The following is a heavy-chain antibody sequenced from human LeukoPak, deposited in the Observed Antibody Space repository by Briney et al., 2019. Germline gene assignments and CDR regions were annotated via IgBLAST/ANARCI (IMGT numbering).Heavy chain of an antibody. J-gene: IGHJ4*02. CDR1: GGSISTSNYY. CDR2: IFYSGST. V-gene: IGHV4-39*07. D-gene: IGHD4-17*01. Sequence: SETLSLTCTVSGGSISTSNYYWGWIRQPPGKGLEWIGNIFYSGSTYYSPSLRSRVTISLDASRNQFSLKLSSVTAADTAVYYCARDYGDYYWYFDYWGQGTLVTVSS. CDR3: ARDYGDYYWYFDY.